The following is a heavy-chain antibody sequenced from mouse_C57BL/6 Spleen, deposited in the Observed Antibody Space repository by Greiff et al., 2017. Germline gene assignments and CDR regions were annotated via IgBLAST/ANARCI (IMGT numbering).Heavy chain of an antibody. CDR1: GFTFSDYY. V-gene: IGHV5-12*01. CDR3: ARRDTVVATDWYFDV. CDR2: ISNGGGST. Sequence: DVMLVESGGGLVQPGGSLKLSCAASGFTFSDYYMYWVRQTPEKRLEWVAYISNGGGSTYYPDTVQGRFTISRDNAKNTLYLQMSRLKSEDTAMYYCARRDTVVATDWYFDVWGTGTTVTVSA. J-gene: IGHJ1*03. D-gene: IGHD1-1*01.